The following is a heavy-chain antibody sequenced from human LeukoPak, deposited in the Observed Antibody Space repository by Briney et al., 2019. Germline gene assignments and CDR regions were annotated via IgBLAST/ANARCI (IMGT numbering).Heavy chain of an antibody. Sequence: GGSLRLSCAASGFIFSSYPMSWVRQAPGKVLEWVSAISGTAENTYYADSVKGRFSISRDNSRNTVHLQMNSLRPEDTAVYYCANQRGGFWGQGTLVTVSS. J-gene: IGHJ4*02. CDR1: GFIFSSYP. V-gene: IGHV3-23*01. CDR2: ISGTAENT. CDR3: ANQRGGF. D-gene: IGHD3-10*01.